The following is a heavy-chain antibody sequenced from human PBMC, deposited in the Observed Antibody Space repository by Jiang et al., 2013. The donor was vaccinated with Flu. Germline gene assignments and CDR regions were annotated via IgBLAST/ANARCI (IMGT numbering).Heavy chain of an antibody. J-gene: IGHJ4*02. Sequence: SLKSRVTISVDTSKNQFSLKLSSVAAADTAVYYCARGGGMATTDYWGQGTLVTVSS. V-gene: IGHV4-31*02. CDR3: ARGGGMATTDY. D-gene: IGHD5-24*01.